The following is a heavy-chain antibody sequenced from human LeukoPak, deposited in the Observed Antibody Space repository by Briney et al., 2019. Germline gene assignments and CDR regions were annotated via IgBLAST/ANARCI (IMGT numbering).Heavy chain of an antibody. CDR2: ISGSGGST. D-gene: IGHD6-19*01. J-gene: IGHJ5*02. CDR3: AKRYGSSGFNWFDP. Sequence: SGGSLRLSCAASGFTFSSYAMSWVRQAPGKGLEWVSAISGSGGSTYYADSVKGRFTISRDNSKNTMFLHMNSLRAEDTALYYCAKRYGSSGFNWFDPWGQGTLVTVSS. V-gene: IGHV3-23*01. CDR1: GFTFSSYA.